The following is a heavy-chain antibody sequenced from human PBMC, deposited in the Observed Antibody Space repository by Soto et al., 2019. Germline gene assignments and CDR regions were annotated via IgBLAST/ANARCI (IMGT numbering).Heavy chain of an antibody. CDR3: ARDLGVYSYGYDY. V-gene: IGHV1-69*08. D-gene: IGHD5-18*01. CDR2: IIPILGIA. CDR1: GGTFCSNT. J-gene: IGHJ4*02. Sequence: QVQLVQSGAEVKKPGSSVKVSCKASGGTFCSNTISWVRQAPGQGLEWMGRIIPILGIANYAQKFQGRVTITADKSTSTAYMELSSLRSEGTAVYYCARDLGVYSYGYDYWGQGTLVTVSS.